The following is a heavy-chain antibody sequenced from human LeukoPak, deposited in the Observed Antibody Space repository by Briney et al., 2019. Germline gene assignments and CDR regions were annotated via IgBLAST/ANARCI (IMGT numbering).Heavy chain of an antibody. Sequence: GGFLRLSCAASGFTFTTYAMHWVRQAPGRGLEYVSAISTDGGGTYYANSVKGRFTISRDNSKNTLYLQMGSLRVEDMAVYYCARYSSGSCYDYWGQGTLVTVSS. CDR3: ARYSSGSCYDY. CDR2: ISTDGGGT. V-gene: IGHV3-64*01. CDR1: GFTFTTYA. D-gene: IGHD6-13*01. J-gene: IGHJ4*02.